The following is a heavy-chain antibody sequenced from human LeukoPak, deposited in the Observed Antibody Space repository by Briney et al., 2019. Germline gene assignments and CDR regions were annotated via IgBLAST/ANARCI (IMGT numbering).Heavy chain of an antibody. V-gene: IGHV3-30*02. D-gene: IGHD3-10*01. CDR3: ANDYGSGHSILDAFDI. J-gene: IGHJ3*02. CDR1: GFTFSSYA. Sequence: PGGSLRLPCAASGFTFSSYAMSWVRQAPGKGLEWVAFIRYDGSNKYYADSVKGRFTISRDNSKNTLYLQMNSLRAEDTAVYYCANDYGSGHSILDAFDIWGQGTMVTVSS. CDR2: IRYDGSNK.